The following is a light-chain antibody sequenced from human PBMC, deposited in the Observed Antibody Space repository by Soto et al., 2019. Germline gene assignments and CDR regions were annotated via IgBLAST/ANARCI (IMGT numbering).Light chain of an antibody. J-gene: IGKJ2*01. CDR3: QQYNSYSYT. CDR2: DAS. CDR1: QSISSW. V-gene: IGKV1-5*01. Sequence: DIQMTQSPSTLSASEGDRVTITCRASQSISSWLAWYQQKPGKAPKLLIYDASSLEGGVPSRFSGSGSGTEFTLTISSLQPDDFATYYCQQYNSYSYTFGQGTKV.